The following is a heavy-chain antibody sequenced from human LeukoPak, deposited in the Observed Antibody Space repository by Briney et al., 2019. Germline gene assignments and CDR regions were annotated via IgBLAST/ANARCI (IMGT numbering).Heavy chain of an antibody. Sequence: SETLSLTCAVYGGSFSGYYWSWIRQPPGQGLELVGEINHSGSTNYNPSLKSRVTISVDTSKNQFSLKLSSATAADTAVYYCARGLYYYGSGSYYSPPWYYYYGMDVWGKGTTVTVSS. D-gene: IGHD3-10*01. CDR1: GGSFSGYY. CDR2: INHSGST. V-gene: IGHV4-34*01. J-gene: IGHJ6*04. CDR3: ARGLYYYGSGSYYSPPWYYYYGMDV.